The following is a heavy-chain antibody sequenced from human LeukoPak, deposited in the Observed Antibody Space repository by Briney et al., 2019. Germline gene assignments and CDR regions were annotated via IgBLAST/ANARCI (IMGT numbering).Heavy chain of an antibody. CDR3: ARDHQNGYYFY. J-gene: IGHJ4*02. Sequence: GGSLRLSSAASGFTFSNYWMTWVRQAPGKGLEWVANIKEDGSQKYYVGSVKGRFTVSRDNAKNSLYLQMNSLRAEDTAVYFCARDHQNGYYFYWGQGTVVTVSS. CDR1: GFTFSNYW. V-gene: IGHV3-7*01. CDR2: IKEDGSQK. D-gene: IGHD3-22*01.